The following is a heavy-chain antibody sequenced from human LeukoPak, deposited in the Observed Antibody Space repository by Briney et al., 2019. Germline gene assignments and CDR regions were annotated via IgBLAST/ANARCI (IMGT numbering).Heavy chain of an antibody. CDR2: ISSSSSYI. CDR1: GFTFSSYS. CDR3: ARDSGDIDVVRGGYYYYYTDV. Sequence: GGSLRLSCEASGFTFSSYSMNWVRQAPGKGLEWVSCISSSSSYIYNADSVKGRFTISRDNAKNSLFLQMNSLRAEDTAVYYRARDSGDIDVVRGGYYYYYTDVWGKGTTVTVSS. V-gene: IGHV3-21*01. D-gene: IGHD2-8*01. J-gene: IGHJ6*03.